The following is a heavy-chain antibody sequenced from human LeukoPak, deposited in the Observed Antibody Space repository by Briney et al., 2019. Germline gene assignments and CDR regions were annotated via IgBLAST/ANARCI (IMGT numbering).Heavy chain of an antibody. V-gene: IGHV1-69*04. Sequence: SVKVTCKASGGTFSTYAISWVRQAPGQGLEWVGRIVPILGTANYAQNFQGRVTITADRSTTTAYMELSSLRSEDTAVYYCARVPLGSSRPYYFDYWGQGTLVTVSS. CDR3: ARVPLGSSRPYYFDY. J-gene: IGHJ4*02. CDR2: IVPILGTA. CDR1: GGTFSTYA. D-gene: IGHD6-13*01.